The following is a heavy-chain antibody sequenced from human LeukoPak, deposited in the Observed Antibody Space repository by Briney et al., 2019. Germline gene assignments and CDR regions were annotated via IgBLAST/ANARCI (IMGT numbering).Heavy chain of an antibody. D-gene: IGHD3-10*01. CDR3: ARSARGYYYYMDV. Sequence: SETLSLTCTVSGGSIRSGDYYWSWIRQPPGKGLEWIGYIYYSGSTNYNPSLKSRVTISVDTSKNQFSLKLSSVTAADTAVYYCARSARGYYYYMDVWGKGTTVTVSS. CDR1: GGSIRSGDYY. V-gene: IGHV4-61*08. CDR2: IYYSGST. J-gene: IGHJ6*03.